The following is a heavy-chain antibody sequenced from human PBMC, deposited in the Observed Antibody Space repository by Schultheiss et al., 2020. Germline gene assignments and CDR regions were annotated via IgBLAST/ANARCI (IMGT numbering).Heavy chain of an antibody. Sequence: GGSLRLSCAASGFTFSSYAMSWVRQAPGKGLEWVSAISGSGGSTYYADSVKGRFTISRDNSKNTLYLQMNSLRAEDTAVYYCAKDLKKFLARFYDGMDVWGEGTTVTVSS. V-gene: IGHV3-23*01. CDR2: ISGSGGST. CDR1: GFTFSSYA. D-gene: IGHD2/OR15-2a*01. CDR3: AKDLKKFLARFYDGMDV. J-gene: IGHJ6*04.